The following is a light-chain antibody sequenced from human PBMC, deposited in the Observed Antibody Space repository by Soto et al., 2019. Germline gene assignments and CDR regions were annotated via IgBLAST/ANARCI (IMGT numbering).Light chain of an antibody. V-gene: IGKV3-20*01. CDR1: QSVGTR. CDR3: QHYQSGHPIT. J-gene: IGKJ5*01. CDR2: GAS. Sequence: EIVLTQSPGTLSLSPGERATLSCRAAQSVGTRLAWYQHKTGQAPRLLISGASSRATGIPDRFTGSGSETAFTLTISRLEPEGFALHYCQHYQSGHPITFGQGTRLEI.